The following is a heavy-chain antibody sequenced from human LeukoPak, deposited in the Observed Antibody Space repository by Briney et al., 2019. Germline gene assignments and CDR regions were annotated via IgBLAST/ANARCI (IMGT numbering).Heavy chain of an antibody. V-gene: IGHV3-21*04. Sequence: GGSLRLSCAASGFTFSSYSMNWVRQAPGKGLEWVSSISSSSSCIYYADSVKGRFTISRDNAKNSLYLQMNNLRTEDTALYFCAKALFEGEFDYWGQGTQVTVSS. CDR1: GFTFSSYS. J-gene: IGHJ4*02. CDR2: ISSSSSCI. CDR3: AKALFEGEFDY. D-gene: IGHD3-16*01.